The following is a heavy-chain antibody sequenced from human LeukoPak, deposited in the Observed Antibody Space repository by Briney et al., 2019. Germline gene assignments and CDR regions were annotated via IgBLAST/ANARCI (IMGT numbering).Heavy chain of an antibody. CDR2: IYHSGST. CDR1: GGSISSSSYY. CDR3: ARGPMVRGVPNWFDP. Sequence: SETLSLTCTVSGGSISSSSYYWGWIRQPPGKGLEWIGSIYHSGSTYYNPSLKSRVTISVDTSKNQFSLKLSSVTAADTAVYYCARGPMVRGVPNWFDPWGQGTLVTVSS. J-gene: IGHJ5*02. D-gene: IGHD3-10*01. V-gene: IGHV4-39*07.